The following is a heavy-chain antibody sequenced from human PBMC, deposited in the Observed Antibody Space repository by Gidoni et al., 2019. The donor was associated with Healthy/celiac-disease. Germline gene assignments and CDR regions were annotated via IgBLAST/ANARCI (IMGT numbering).Heavy chain of an antibody. CDR1: GGTFSSSA. J-gene: IGHJ3*02. CDR3: ARAGLYQPLLRHAFDI. D-gene: IGHD2-2*01. Sequence: QVQLVQSGAEVKKPGSSVKVSCKDSGGTFSSSAISWVRQAPGQGLEWMGGIIPIFGTANYAQKFQGRVTITADESTSTAYMELSSLRSEDTAVYYCARAGLYQPLLRHAFDIWGQGTMVTVSS. V-gene: IGHV1-69*01. CDR2: IIPIFGTA.